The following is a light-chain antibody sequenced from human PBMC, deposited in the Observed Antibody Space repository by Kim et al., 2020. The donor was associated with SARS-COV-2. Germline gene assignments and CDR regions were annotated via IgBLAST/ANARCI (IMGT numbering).Light chain of an antibody. CDR3: GTWDSSLSAGV. J-gene: IGLJ1*01. Sequence: GQKVTISCSGSSSNIGNNYVTWYQQLPGTAPKLLIYDNNKRPSGIPDRFSGSKSGTSATLGITGLQTGDEADYYCGTWDSSLSAGVFGTGTKVTVL. V-gene: IGLV1-51*01. CDR1: SSNIGNNY. CDR2: DNN.